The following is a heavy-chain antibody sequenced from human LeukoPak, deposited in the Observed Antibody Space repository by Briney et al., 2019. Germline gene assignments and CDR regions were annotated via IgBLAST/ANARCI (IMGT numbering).Heavy chain of an antibody. CDR1: GFTFSNAW. Sequence: GGSLRHSCAASGFTFSNAWMSWVRQAPGKGLEWVGRIKSKTDGGTTDYAAPVKGRFTISRDDSKNTLYLQMNSLKTEDTAVYYCTSYCSSTSCYAIDYWGQGTLVTVSS. D-gene: IGHD2-2*01. CDR2: IKSKTDGGTT. V-gene: IGHV3-15*01. J-gene: IGHJ4*02. CDR3: TSYCSSTSCYAIDY.